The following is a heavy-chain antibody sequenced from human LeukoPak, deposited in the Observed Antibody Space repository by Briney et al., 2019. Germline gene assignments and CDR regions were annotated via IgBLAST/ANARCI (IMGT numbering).Heavy chain of an antibody. CDR3: ARYSLDYGDYDPYYYYYMDV. Sequence: SETLSLTCTVSSGSISSGTYYWSWIRQPPGKGLEWIGYIYYSGSTNYNPSLKSRVTISVDTSKNQFSLKLSSVTAADTAVYYCARYSLDYGDYDPYYYYYMDVWGKGTTVTVSS. D-gene: IGHD4-17*01. V-gene: IGHV4-61*01. CDR1: SGSISSGTYY. CDR2: IYYSGST. J-gene: IGHJ6*03.